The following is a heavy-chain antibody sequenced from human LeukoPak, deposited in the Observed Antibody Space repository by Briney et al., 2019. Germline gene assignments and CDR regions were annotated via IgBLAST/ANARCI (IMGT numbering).Heavy chain of an antibody. CDR3: ARRPHFTMVRGVPLLGYYMDV. CDR2: INHSGST. D-gene: IGHD3-10*01. J-gene: IGHJ6*03. CDR1: GGSFSGYY. V-gene: IGHV4-34*01. Sequence: SETLSLTCAVYGGSFSGYYWSWIRQPPGKGLEWIGEINHSGSTNYNPSLKSRVTISVDTSKNQFSLKLSSVTAADTAVYYCARRPHFTMVRGVPLLGYYMDVWGKGTTVTVSS.